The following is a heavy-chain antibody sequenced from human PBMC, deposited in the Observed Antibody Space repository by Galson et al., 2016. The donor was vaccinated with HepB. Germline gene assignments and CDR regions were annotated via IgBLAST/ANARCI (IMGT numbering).Heavy chain of an antibody. D-gene: IGHD1-26*01. CDR1: GYSFTTYW. Sequence: QSGAEVKKPGESLRISCKGSGYSFTTYWISWVRQMPGKGLEWMGRIDLSDSYTNYSPSFQGPVTISTDKSISTAYLQLSSLKASDSPMYYCSIGRWEPYGDYWGQGTLVTVSS. V-gene: IGHV5-10-1*01. CDR2: IDLSDSYT. J-gene: IGHJ4*02. CDR3: SIGRWEPYGDY.